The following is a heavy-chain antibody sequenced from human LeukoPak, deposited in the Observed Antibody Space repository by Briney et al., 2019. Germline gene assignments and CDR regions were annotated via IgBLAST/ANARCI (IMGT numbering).Heavy chain of an antibody. V-gene: IGHV1-69*04. D-gene: IGHD5-12*01. CDR3: ARDRDSGYDDY. CDR1: GGTFSSYA. CDR2: IIPILGIA. Sequence: SVKVSCKASGGTFSSYAISWVRQAPGQGLEWMGRIIPILGIANYAQKFQGRVTITADKSTSTAYMELSSLRSEDTAVYYYARDRDSGYDDYWGQGTLVTVSS. J-gene: IGHJ4*02.